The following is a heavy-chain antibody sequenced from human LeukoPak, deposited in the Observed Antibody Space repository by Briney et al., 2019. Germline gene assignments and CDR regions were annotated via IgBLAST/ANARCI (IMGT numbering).Heavy chain of an antibody. D-gene: IGHD2-15*01. CDR2: ISSSSSYI. J-gene: IGHJ4*02. CDR1: GFTSSSYS. CDR3: ARDEDRGESN. Sequence: GGSLRLSCAASGFTSSSYSMNWVRPAPGKGLEWVSSISSSSSYIYYADSVKGRFTISRDNAKNSLYLQMNSLRAEDTAVYYCARDEDRGESNWGQGTLVTVSS. V-gene: IGHV3-21*01.